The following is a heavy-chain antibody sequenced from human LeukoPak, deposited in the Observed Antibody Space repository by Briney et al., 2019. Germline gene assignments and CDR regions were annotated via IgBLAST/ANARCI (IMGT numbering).Heavy chain of an antibody. Sequence: PSETLSLTCTVSRGSISSYYWSWIRQPAGKGLEWIGRIYTSGSNNYNPSLKSRVTMSVDTSKKQFSLKLTSVTAADTAVYYCARVVVGAANAFDIWGQGTMVTVSS. D-gene: IGHD1-26*01. CDR3: ARVVVGAANAFDI. J-gene: IGHJ3*02. CDR2: IYTSGSN. CDR1: RGSISSYY. V-gene: IGHV4-4*07.